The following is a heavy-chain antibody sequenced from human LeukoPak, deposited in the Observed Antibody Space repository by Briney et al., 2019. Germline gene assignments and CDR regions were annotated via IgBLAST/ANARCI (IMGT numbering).Heavy chain of an antibody. Sequence: GGSLRLSCAASGFTFSDYYMSWIRQAPGKGLEWVSYISSSGSTIYYADSVKGRFTISRDNAKNSLYLQMNSLRAEDTAVYYCARDFGWYYDSSGFFDYWGQGTLVTVSS. D-gene: IGHD3-22*01. J-gene: IGHJ4*02. CDR2: ISSSGSTI. V-gene: IGHV3-11*01. CDR3: ARDFGWYYDSSGFFDY. CDR1: GFTFSDYY.